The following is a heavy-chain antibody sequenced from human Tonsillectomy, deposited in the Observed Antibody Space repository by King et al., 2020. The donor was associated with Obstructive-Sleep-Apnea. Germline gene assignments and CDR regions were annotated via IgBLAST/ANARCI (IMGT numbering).Heavy chain of an antibody. CDR2: FSGSDGRT. V-gene: IGHV3-23*01. Sequence: SWVRQAPGKGLEWVSAFSGSDGRTYYADSVKGRFTVSRDVSKNTLNLQMNSLRVEETAVYYCAKTHIFFASWGQGTLVTVSS. J-gene: IGHJ4*02. CDR3: AKTHIFFAS.